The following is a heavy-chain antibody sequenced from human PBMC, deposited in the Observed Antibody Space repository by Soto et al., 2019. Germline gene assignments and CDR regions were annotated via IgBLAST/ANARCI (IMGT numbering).Heavy chain of an antibody. Sequence: SETLCLTWTVSGGSISSGGYYWSWIRQHPGKGLEWIGYIYYSGSTYYNPSLKSRVTISVDTSKNQFSLKLSSVTAAATAVYYCARGVTAMRAFDSPGQAIFVTVS. J-gene: IGHJ5*01. CDR3: ARGVTAMRAFDS. CDR2: IYYSGST. CDR1: GGSISSGGYY. D-gene: IGHD2-21*02. V-gene: IGHV4-31*02.